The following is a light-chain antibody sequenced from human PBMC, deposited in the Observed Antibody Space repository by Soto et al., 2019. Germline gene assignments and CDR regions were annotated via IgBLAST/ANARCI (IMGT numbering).Light chain of an antibody. CDR1: QVIGSRY. Sequence: EIVMTQSPGTLSLSPGERATISCRASQVIGSRYLAWYHQKSGQAPRLLIYGASSRATGIPARFSGSGSGTDFTLTISNLEPEDFAVYYCQQRSNWPPFTFGQGTKLEIK. V-gene: IGKV3D-20*02. CDR3: QQRSNWPPFT. J-gene: IGKJ2*01. CDR2: GAS.